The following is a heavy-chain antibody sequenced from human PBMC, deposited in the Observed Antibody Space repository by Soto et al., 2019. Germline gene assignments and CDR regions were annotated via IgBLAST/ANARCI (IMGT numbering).Heavy chain of an antibody. CDR3: ARGVAGSGFDL. Sequence: PSQALSLPCAISVDSVSSNTAAWNCIKSSPSRGLEWLGRTYYRSNWRHDYAVSVKSRITVNPDTSKNHFSLQLNSVTPDDTAVYYCARGVAGSGFDLWGQGTLVTVSS. CDR1: VDSVSSNTAA. D-gene: IGHD6-19*01. V-gene: IGHV6-1*01. J-gene: IGHJ4*02. CDR2: TYYRSNWRH.